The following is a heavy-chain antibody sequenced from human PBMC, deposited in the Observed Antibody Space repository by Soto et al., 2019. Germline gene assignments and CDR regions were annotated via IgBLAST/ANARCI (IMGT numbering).Heavy chain of an antibody. V-gene: IGHV4-59*01. Sequence: QVQLQESGPGLVKPSETLSLTCTVSGGSIRNYYWSWLRQPPGKGLEWIGFISYNGNTKYNPSPMGRVTISLDTSKNYFSLRLRSLTAADTALYYCARHFDSGTWPLDYWGQGILVTVSS. CDR3: ARHFDSGTWPLDY. CDR2: ISYNGNT. J-gene: IGHJ4*02. CDR1: GGSIRNYY. D-gene: IGHD3-10*01.